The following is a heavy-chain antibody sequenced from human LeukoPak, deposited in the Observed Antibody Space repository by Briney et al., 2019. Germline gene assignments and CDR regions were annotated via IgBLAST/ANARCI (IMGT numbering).Heavy chain of an antibody. CDR2: IRCKAYGGTT. CDR1: GFTFGDYA. V-gene: IGHV3-49*04. D-gene: IGHD5-24*01. Sequence: GGSLRLSCTASGFTFGDYAMSWVRQAPGKGLEWVGFIRCKAYGGTTEYAASVKGRFTISRDDSKSIAYLQMNSLKSEDTAVYYCTSEMATIAGDYYYMDVWGKGTTVTISS. CDR3: TSEMATIAGDYYYMDV. J-gene: IGHJ6*03.